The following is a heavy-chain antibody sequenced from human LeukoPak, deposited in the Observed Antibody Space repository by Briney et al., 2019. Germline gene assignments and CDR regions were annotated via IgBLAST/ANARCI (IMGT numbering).Heavy chain of an antibody. CDR2: ISWNSGNK. J-gene: IGHJ4*02. Sequence: GGSLRLSCAASGFTFDDYAMHWVRQAPGTGLEWVSGISWNSGNKAYADSVKGRCSISRDNAKNSLYLQMNSLRAEDTAVYYCATSLEGGSGYYYVGYFDYWGQGTLVTVSS. CDR1: GFTFDDYA. CDR3: ATSLEGGSGYYYVGYFDY. V-gene: IGHV3-9*01. D-gene: IGHD3-22*01.